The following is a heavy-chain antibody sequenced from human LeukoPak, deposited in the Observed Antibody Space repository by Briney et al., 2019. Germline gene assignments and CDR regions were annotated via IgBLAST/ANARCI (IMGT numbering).Heavy chain of an antibody. Sequence: ASVKVSCKASGYTFTSYGISWVRQAPGQGLEWMGWISAYNGNTNYAQKLQGRVTMTTDTSTSTAYMELRSLRSDDTAVYYCARDYYDSSGYTVNDYWGQGTLVTVSS. CDR3: ARDYYDSSGYTVNDY. CDR2: ISAYNGNT. D-gene: IGHD3-22*01. J-gene: IGHJ4*02. CDR1: GYTFTSYG. V-gene: IGHV1-18*01.